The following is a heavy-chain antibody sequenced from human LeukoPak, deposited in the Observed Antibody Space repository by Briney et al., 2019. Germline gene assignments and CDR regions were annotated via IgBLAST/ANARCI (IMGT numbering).Heavy chain of an antibody. CDR1: GFTFSSYA. CDR3: AKDRLLWFGELSPYYYYYGMDV. Sequence: GGSLRLSCAASGFTFSSYAMSWVRQAPGKGLEWVSAISGSGGSTYYADSVKGRFTISRDNSKNTLYLQMNSLRAEDKAVYYCAKDRLLWFGELSPYYYYYGMDVWGQGTTVTVSS. J-gene: IGHJ6*02. D-gene: IGHD3-10*01. CDR2: ISGSGGST. V-gene: IGHV3-23*01.